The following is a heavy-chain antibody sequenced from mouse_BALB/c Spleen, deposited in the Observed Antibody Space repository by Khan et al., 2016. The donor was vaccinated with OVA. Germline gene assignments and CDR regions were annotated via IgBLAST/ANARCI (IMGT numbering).Heavy chain of an antibody. V-gene: IGHV2-2*02. J-gene: IGHJ3*01. D-gene: IGHD2-4*01. CDR1: GFSLTNYS. Sequence: QVRLQQSGPGLVQPSQSLSITCTVSGFSLTNYSVHWVRQSPGMGLEWLGVIWSAGSTDYNAAFISRLTIRKDNSRSQVFFKMNSLQPNDTAIYYCARRGYDYGRGALFAYWGQGTLVTVSA. CDR2: IWSAGST. CDR3: ARRGYDYGRGALFAY.